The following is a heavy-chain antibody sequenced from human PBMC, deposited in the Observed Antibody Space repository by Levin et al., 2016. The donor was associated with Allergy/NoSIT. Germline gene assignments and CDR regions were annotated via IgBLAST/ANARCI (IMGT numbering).Heavy chain of an antibody. D-gene: IGHD6-19*01. J-gene: IGHJ3*02. CDR3: GRPYSSDSRHSLEI. CDR2: IKQDGSEK. Sequence: VRQAPGKGLEWVANIKQDGSEKYYVDSVKGRFTISRDNAKNSLYLQMNSLRAEDTAVYYCGRPYSSDSRHSLEIWGQGTMVTVSS. V-gene: IGHV3-7*03.